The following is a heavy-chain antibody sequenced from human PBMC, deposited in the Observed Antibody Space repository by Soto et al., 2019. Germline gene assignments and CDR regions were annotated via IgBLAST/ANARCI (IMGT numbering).Heavy chain of an antibody. V-gene: IGHV1-24*01. CDR3: ATGKYSSGSSFDY. D-gene: IGHD6-19*01. Sequence: APVKVSSQVSGYTLTEFSMHWVRQAPGKGLEWMGGFDPEDGETIYAQKFQGRVTMTEDTSTDTAYMELSSLRSEDTAVYYCATGKYSSGSSFDYWGQGTLVTVSS. CDR1: GYTLTEFS. J-gene: IGHJ4*02. CDR2: FDPEDGET.